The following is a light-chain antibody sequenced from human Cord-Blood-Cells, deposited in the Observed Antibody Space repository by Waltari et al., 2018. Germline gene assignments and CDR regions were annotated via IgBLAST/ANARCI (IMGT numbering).Light chain of an antibody. CDR1: QSVSSN. CDR2: GAS. J-gene: IGKJ4*01. V-gene: IGKV3-15*01. Sequence: EIVMTQSPATLSVSPGERATLSCRASQSVSSNLAWYQQKPGQAPRLLIYGASTRATGIPARFSGSGCGTEFTLTISSLQSEDFAVYYCQQYNNWPPTFGGGTKVEIK. CDR3: QQYNNWPPT.